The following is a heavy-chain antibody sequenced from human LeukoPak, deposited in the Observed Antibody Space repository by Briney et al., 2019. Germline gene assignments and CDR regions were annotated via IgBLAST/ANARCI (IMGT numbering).Heavy chain of an antibody. D-gene: IGHD3-22*01. Sequence: GGSLRLSCAASGFTFSSYAMHWVRQAPGKGLEWVAVISYDGSNKYYADSVKGRFTISRDNSKNTLYLQMNSLRAEDTAVYYCARGADSSGYYSIFYFDYWGQGTLVTVSS. V-gene: IGHV3-30-3*01. CDR2: ISYDGSNK. J-gene: IGHJ4*02. CDR3: ARGADSSGYYSIFYFDY. CDR1: GFTFSSYA.